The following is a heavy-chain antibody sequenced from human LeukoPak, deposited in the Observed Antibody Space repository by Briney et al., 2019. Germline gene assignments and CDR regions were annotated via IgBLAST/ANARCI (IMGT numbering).Heavy chain of an antibody. CDR1: GYSFTSFG. CDR3: ARTRPTWEGWGFDY. D-gene: IGHD1-26*01. V-gene: IGHV1-18*01. J-gene: IGHJ4*02. CDR2: ISQSDGKT. Sequence: GASVKVSCNASGYSFTSFGITWVRQVPGRGLEWMGWISQSDGKTNQAQNLQGRVTMTTDTSTTTAYMDLRSLRFDDTAVYYCARTRPTWEGWGFDYWGQGSLVTVSS.